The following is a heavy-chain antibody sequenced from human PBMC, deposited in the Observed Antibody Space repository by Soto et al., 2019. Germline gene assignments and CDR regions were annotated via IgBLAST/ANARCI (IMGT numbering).Heavy chain of an antibody. J-gene: IGHJ3*02. CDR1: GYLISSGYY. Sequence: SETLSLTCSVSGYLISSGYYWSWIRQPPGKGLEWIGYIYYSGSTNYNPSLKSRVTISVDTSKNQFSLKLSSVTAADTAVYYCAREMATIEDAFDIWGQGTMVTVSS. V-gene: IGHV4-61*08. CDR2: IYYSGST. D-gene: IGHD5-12*01. CDR3: AREMATIEDAFDI.